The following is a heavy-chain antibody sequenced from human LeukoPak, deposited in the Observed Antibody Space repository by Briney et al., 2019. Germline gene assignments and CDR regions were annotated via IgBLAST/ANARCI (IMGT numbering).Heavy chain of an antibody. CDR1: GFTFSSYW. V-gene: IGHV3-7*01. Sequence: GGSLRLSCAASGFTFSSYWMSWVRQASGKGLEWVANIKQLESEKYYVDSVRGRFTISRDNSKNTLYLQMNSLRAEDTAVYYCARDYDYVWGSPQDYWGQGTLVTVSS. D-gene: IGHD3-16*01. CDR3: ARDYDYVWGSPQDY. J-gene: IGHJ4*02. CDR2: IKQLESEK.